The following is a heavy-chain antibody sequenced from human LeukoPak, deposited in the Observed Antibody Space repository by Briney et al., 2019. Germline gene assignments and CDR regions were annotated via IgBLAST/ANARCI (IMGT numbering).Heavy chain of an antibody. CDR3: AKARVGSKWDSVDY. J-gene: IGHJ4*02. CDR1: GFSFDDCA. D-gene: IGHD1-26*01. CDR2: ISGDGGGT. V-gene: IGHV3-43*02. Sequence: PGGSLRLSCAASGFSFDDCAMHWVRHAPRGGVEWVSLISGDGGGTYYADSVMGRFTISRDNSKNSLYLQMNSLRTEDTALYYCAKARVGSKWDSVDYWGQGILVTVSS.